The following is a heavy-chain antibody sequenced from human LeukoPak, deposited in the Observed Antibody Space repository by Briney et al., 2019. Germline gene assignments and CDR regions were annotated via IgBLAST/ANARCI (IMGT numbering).Heavy chain of an antibody. CDR2: IYYSGST. J-gene: IGHJ5*02. Sequence: SETLSLTCTVSGVSISSYYWSWIRQPPGKGLEWIGYIYYSGSTNYNPSLKSRVTISVDTSKNQFSLKLSSVTAADTAVYYCAGVWGSGWFDPWGQGTLVTVSS. V-gene: IGHV4-59*01. D-gene: IGHD3-16*01. CDR1: GVSISSYY. CDR3: AGVWGSGWFDP.